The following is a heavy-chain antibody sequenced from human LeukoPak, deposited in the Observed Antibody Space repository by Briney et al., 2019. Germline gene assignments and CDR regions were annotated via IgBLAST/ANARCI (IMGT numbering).Heavy chain of an antibody. CDR3: ARDPDSSGATDYFDY. Sequence: ASVKVSCKASGFTFSSYGISGVRQAPGQGLEWMGWISAYNGNTNYAQKLQGRVTMTTDTSTSTAYMELRSLRSDDTAVYYCARDPDSSGATDYFDYWGQGTLVTVSS. V-gene: IGHV1-18*01. CDR2: ISAYNGNT. D-gene: IGHD6-19*01. J-gene: IGHJ4*02. CDR1: GFTFSSYG.